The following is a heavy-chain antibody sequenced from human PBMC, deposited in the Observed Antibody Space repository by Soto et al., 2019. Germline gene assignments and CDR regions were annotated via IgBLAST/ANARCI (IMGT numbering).Heavy chain of an antibody. D-gene: IGHD6-13*01. J-gene: IGHJ4*02. CDR3: AKDLYRGIAAAGTGGDY. Sequence: GGSLRLSCAASGFTFSSYAMSWVRQAPGKGLEWVSAISGSGGSTYYADSVKGRFTISRDNSKNTLYLQMNSLRAEDTAVYYCAKDLYRGIAAAGTGGDYWGQGTLVTVSS. CDR1: GFTFSSYA. V-gene: IGHV3-23*01. CDR2: ISGSGGST.